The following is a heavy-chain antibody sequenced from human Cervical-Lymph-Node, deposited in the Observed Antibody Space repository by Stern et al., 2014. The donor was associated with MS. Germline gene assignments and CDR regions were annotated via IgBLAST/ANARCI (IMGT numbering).Heavy chain of an antibody. Sequence: DQLVESGAEVKKPGASVKVSCKASGYTFTSYYMHWVRQAPGQGLEWMGIINPSGGSTSYAQKFQGRVTMTRDTSTSTVYMELSSLRSEDTAVYYCARAHYSRISYYYGMDVWGQGTTVTVSS. CDR3: ARAHYSRISYYYGMDV. V-gene: IGHV1-46*01. D-gene: IGHD3-3*02. J-gene: IGHJ6*02. CDR2: INPSGGST. CDR1: GYTFTSYY.